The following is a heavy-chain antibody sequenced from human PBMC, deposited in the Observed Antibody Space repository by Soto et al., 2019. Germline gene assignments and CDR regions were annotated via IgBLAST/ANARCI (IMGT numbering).Heavy chain of an antibody. CDR2: IYYSGST. J-gene: IGHJ3*02. CDR1: GGSISSYY. V-gene: IGHV4-59*01. CDR3: ARALILTGYYIHDLFNI. D-gene: IGHD3-9*01. Sequence: SETLSLTCTVPGGSISSYYWSWIRQPPGKGLEWIGYIYYSGSTNYNPSLKSRVTLSVDTSKNQFSLTLSSVTAADTAVYYCARALILTGYYIHDLFNIWAQGTMVTFS.